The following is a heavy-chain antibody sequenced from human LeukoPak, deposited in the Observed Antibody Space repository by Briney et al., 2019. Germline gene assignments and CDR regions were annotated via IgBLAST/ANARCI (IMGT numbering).Heavy chain of an antibody. D-gene: IGHD3-10*01. CDR3: ARLYGSGSYYRH. V-gene: IGHV4-34*01. J-gene: IGHJ4*02. Sequence: PSETLSLTCVVYGGSFSGYYWSWIRQPPGKGLEWNGEINQSGSTNYNPSLKSRVTISVDTSKNQFSLRVSSVTAADTAVYYCARLYGSGSYYRHWGQGTLVTVSS. CDR2: INQSGST. CDR1: GGSFSGYY.